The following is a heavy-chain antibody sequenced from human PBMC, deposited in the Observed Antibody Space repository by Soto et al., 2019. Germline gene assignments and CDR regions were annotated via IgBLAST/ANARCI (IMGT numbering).Heavy chain of an antibody. CDR2: ISGSGGST. Sequence: EVQLLESGGGLIQPGGSLRLSCAASGFTFSSYAMSWFRQAPGKGLEWVSGISGSGGSTDYADSVKGRFTLSRDNSKNTLYLQVNTLRAEDTAVYYCAIRIAATGAFWGQGTLVTVSS. J-gene: IGHJ4*02. D-gene: IGHD6-13*01. CDR1: GFTFSSYA. V-gene: IGHV3-23*01. CDR3: AIRIAATGAF.